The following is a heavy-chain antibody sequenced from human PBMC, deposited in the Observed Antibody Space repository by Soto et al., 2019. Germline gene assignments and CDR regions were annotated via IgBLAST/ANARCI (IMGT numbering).Heavy chain of an antibody. CDR2: IIPILDVA. CDR1: GGDFNSYT. Sequence: ASVKVSCKASGGDFNSYTISWVRQAPGQGPEWMGTIIPILDVAKNAQKFQGRVTISADKSASTVYMELRSLRSDDTAVYYCAQLWFGELWHGMDVWGQGTRVTVSS. D-gene: IGHD3-10*01. V-gene: IGHV1-69*02. CDR3: AQLWFGELWHGMDV. J-gene: IGHJ6*02.